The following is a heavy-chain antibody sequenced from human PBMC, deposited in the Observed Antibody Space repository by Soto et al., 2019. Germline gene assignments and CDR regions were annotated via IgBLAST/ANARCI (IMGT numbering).Heavy chain of an antibody. CDR2: FDPEDGET. V-gene: IGHV1-24*01. CDR1: GYTLTELS. CDR3: ATDRGPNYDYVWGSYRLSAFDI. D-gene: IGHD3-16*02. Sequence: AASVKVSCKVSGYTLTELSMHWVRQAPGKGLEWMGGFDPEDGETIYAQKFQGRVTMTEDTSTDTAYMGLSSLRSGDTAVYYCATDRGPNYDYVWGSYRLSAFDIWGQGTMVTISS. J-gene: IGHJ3*02.